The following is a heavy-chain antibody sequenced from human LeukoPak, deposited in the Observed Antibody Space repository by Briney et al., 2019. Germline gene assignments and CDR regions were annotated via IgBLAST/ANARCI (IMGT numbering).Heavy chain of an antibody. CDR3: AKAPGIAAAGIFNY. CDR1: GFTFYDYA. D-gene: IGHD6-13*01. V-gene: IGHV3-9*01. CDR2: ISWNSGSI. J-gene: IGHJ4*02. Sequence: GGSLRLSCAASGFTFYDYAMHWVRQAPGKGLEGVSGISWNSGSIGYADSVKGRFTISRDNAKNSLYLQMNSLRAEDTALYYCAKAPGIAAAGIFNYWGQGTLVTVSS.